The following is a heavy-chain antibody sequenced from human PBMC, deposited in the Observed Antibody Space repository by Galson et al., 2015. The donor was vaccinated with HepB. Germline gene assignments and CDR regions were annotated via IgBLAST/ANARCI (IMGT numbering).Heavy chain of an antibody. V-gene: IGHV3-21*01. CDR1: GFTFSSYS. CDR2: ISSSSSYI. CDR3: ASLYGDYVRNYYYGMDV. Sequence: SLRLSCAASGFTFSSYSMNWVRQAPGKGLEWVSSISSSSSYIYYADSVKGRFTISRDNAKNSLYLQMNSLRAEDTAVYYCASLYGDYVRNYYYGMDVWGQGTTVTVSS. D-gene: IGHD4-17*01. J-gene: IGHJ6*02.